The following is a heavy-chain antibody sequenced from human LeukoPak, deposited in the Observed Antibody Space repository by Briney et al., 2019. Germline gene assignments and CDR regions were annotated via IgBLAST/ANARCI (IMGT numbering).Heavy chain of an antibody. Sequence: GASVKVSCKASGGTFSSYAISWVRQAPGQGLGWMGGIIPIFGTANYAQKFQGRVTITTDESTSTAYMELSSLRSEDTAVYYCARGQPRVVVITTGGSDYWGQGTLVTVSS. D-gene: IGHD3-22*01. V-gene: IGHV1-69*05. CDR1: GGTFSSYA. J-gene: IGHJ4*02. CDR3: ARGQPRVVVITTGGSDY. CDR2: IIPIFGTA.